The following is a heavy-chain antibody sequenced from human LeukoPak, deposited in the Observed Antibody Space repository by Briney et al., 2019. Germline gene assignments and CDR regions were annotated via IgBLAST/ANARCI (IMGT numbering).Heavy chain of an antibody. Sequence: ASETLSLTCTVSGGPISSFYWSWFRQPAGKGLEWIGRIYSSGSTNYNPSLKSRLTMSVDTSKNQFSLRLSSVTAADTAVYYCARVLGWAGFDYWGQGTLVTVSS. CDR2: IYSSGST. V-gene: IGHV4-4*07. J-gene: IGHJ4*02. CDR3: ARVLGWAGFDY. D-gene: IGHD6-19*01. CDR1: GGPISSFY.